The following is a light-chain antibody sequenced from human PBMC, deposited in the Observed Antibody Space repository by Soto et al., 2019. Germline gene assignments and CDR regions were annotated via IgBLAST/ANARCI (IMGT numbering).Light chain of an antibody. CDR3: QQYDNPPPLT. V-gene: IGKV1-33*01. Sequence: DIQMTQSPSSLSASVGDKVTITCQASQDISNYLNWYQQKPGKAPKLLIYDASNLETGVPSRFSGSGSGTDSTFTISSLQPEDIATYYCQQYDNPPPLTFGGGTKVEIK. CDR2: DAS. J-gene: IGKJ4*01. CDR1: QDISNY.